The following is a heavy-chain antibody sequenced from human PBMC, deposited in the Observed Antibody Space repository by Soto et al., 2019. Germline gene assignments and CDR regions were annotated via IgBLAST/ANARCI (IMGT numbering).Heavy chain of an antibody. CDR1: GFNFIKAW. V-gene: IGHV3-15*07. CDR2: IKSKTDGGTT. D-gene: IGHD1-26*01. J-gene: IGHJ6*02. Sequence: EVQLVESGGGLVEPGGSLRLSCAASGFNFIKAWMHWVRQAPGKGLEWVGRIKSKTDGGTTDYAAPVKGRLIISRDDSKNTLYLQINSLKLEYKAVYYCSALGVWGQGTTVTVSS. CDR3: SALGV.